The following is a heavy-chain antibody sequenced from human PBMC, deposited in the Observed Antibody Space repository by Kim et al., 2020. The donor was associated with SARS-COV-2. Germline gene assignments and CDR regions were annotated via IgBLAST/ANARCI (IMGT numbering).Heavy chain of an antibody. V-gene: IGHV4-34*01. J-gene: IGHJ4*02. CDR2: INHSGST. D-gene: IGHD3-16*02. Sequence: SETLSLTCAVYGGSFSGYYWSWIRQPPGKGLEWIGEINHSGSTNYNPSLKSRVTISVDTSKNQFSLKLSSVTAADTAVYYCARGRDIMITFGGVIVRQYYFDYWGQGTLVTVSS. CDR1: GGSFSGYY. CDR3: ARGRDIMITFGGVIVRQYYFDY.